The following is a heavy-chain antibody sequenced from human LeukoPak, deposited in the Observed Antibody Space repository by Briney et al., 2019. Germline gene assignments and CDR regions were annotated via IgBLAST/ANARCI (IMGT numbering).Heavy chain of an antibody. J-gene: IGHJ5*02. CDR3: ARVLGYCSSTSCYVDWFDP. CDR2: INPNSGGT. Sequence: ASVTVSCKASGYTFTGYYMHWVRQAPGQGLEWMGWINPNSGGTNYAQTFEGRVTMTRDTSISTAYMELSRLRSDDTAVYCCARVLGYCSSTSCYVDWFDPWGQGTLVTVSS. V-gene: IGHV1-2*02. D-gene: IGHD2-2*01. CDR1: GYTFTGYY.